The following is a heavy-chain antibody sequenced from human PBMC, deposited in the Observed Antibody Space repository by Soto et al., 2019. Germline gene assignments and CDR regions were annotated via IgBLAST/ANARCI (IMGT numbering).Heavy chain of an antibody. Sequence: SETLSLTCTVSGGSISSGGYYWSWIRQHPGKGLEWIGSIYYSGSTYYNPSLKSRVTISVDTSKNQFSLKLSSVTAADTAVYYCAKAISGYNAPLDHWGQGTRVTVSS. CDR2: IYYSGST. D-gene: IGHD1-20*01. CDR3: AKAISGYNAPLDH. CDR1: GGSISSGGYY. V-gene: IGHV4-31*03. J-gene: IGHJ4*02.